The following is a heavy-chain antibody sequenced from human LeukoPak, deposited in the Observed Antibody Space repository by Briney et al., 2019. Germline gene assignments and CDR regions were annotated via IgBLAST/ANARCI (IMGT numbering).Heavy chain of an antibody. CDR3: ARAAVLRYFDWSPGWFDP. CDR2: ISGSGGST. Sequence: GGSLRLSCAASGFTFSSYAMSWVRQAPGKGLEWVSAISGSGGSTYYADSVKGRFTISRDNSKNSLYLQMNSLRAEDTAVYYCARAAVLRYFDWSPGWFDPWGQGTLVTVSS. D-gene: IGHD3-9*01. J-gene: IGHJ5*02. V-gene: IGHV3-23*01. CDR1: GFTFSSYA.